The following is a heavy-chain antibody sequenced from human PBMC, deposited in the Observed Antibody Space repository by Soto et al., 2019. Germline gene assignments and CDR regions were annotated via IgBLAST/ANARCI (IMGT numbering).Heavy chain of an antibody. J-gene: IGHJ4*02. Sequence: GGSLRLSXAASGFTVSNNYMSWVRQAPGKGLEWLSVIRGDGTTYYADSVKGRFTVSRDISMNTLYLQMNSLRAEDTALYYCATDRNGYDYSWGQGTLVTVS. D-gene: IGHD5-12*01. CDR3: ATDRNGYDYS. CDR1: GFTVSNNY. CDR2: IRGDGTT. V-gene: IGHV3-53*01.